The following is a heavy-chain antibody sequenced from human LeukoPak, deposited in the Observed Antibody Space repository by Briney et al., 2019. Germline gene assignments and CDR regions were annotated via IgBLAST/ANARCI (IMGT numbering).Heavy chain of an antibody. J-gene: IGHJ4*02. D-gene: IGHD3-3*01. CDR3: ARDSETYYDFWSGSSNNFDY. Sequence: GGSLRLSCAASGFTFSSYSMNWVRQAPGKGLEWVSSISSSSSYIYYADSVKGRFTISRDNAKNSLYLQMNSLRAEDTAVYYCARDSETYYDFWSGSSNNFDYWGQGTLVTVSS. CDR1: GFTFSSYS. CDR2: ISSSSSYI. V-gene: IGHV3-21*01.